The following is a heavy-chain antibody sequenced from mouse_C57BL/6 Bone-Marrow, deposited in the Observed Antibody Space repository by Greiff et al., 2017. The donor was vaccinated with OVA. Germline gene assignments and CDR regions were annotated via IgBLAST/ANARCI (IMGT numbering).Heavy chain of an antibody. CDR2: ISGGGGNT. V-gene: IGHV5-9*01. J-gene: IGHJ3*01. CDR1: GFTFSSYT. CDR3: ARQDYYDYPFAY. Sequence: EVKLMESGGGLVKPGGSLKLSCAASGFTFSSYTMSWVRQTPEKRLEWVATISGGGGNTYYPDSVKGRFTISRDNAKNTLYLQMSSLRSEDTALYYCARQDYYDYPFAYWGQGTLVTVSA. D-gene: IGHD2-4*01.